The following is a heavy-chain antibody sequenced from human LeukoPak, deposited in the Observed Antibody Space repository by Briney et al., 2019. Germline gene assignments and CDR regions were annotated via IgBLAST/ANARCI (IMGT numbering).Heavy chain of an antibody. CDR2: ISGSGGTT. J-gene: IGHJ4*02. V-gene: IGHV3-23*01. D-gene: IGHD2-2*01. CDR3: AKDQPDIVVVPAATYEDY. CDR1: GFTFSSFD. Sequence: GGSLRLSCAASGFTFSSFDMSWVRQAPGKGLEWVSVISGSGGTTYYADSMKGRFTISRDNAKKSLYLQMNSLRAEDTAVYYCAKDQPDIVVVPAATYEDYWGQGTLVTVSS.